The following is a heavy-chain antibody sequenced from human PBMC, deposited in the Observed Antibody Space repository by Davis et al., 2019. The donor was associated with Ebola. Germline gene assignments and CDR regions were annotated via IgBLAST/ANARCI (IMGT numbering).Heavy chain of an antibody. V-gene: IGHV2-26*01. CDR2: IFSNDEK. D-gene: IGHD1-26*01. J-gene: IGHJ5*02. Sequence: SWIRQPPGKALEWLAHIFSNDEKSYSTSLKSRLTISKDTSKSQVVLTMTNMDPVDTATYYCARIKGRWELLSWFDPWGQGTLVTVSS. CDR3: ARIKGRWELLSWFDP.